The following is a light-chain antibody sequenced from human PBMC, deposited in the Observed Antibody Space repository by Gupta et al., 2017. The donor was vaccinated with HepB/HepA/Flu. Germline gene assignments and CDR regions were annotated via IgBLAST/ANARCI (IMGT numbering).Light chain of an antibody. V-gene: IGLV2-14*03. CDR2: TVT. CDR1: SSDVGNYKY. Sequence: SALTQPASVSGSPGPPITISCPGTSSDVGNYKYVSWYQQHPGKAPKLMIYTVTNRPSGVSNRFSGSKSGNTASLTISGLQTEDEAYYYCSSYTSSTTLVFGGGTKLTVL. CDR3: SSYTSSTTLV. J-gene: IGLJ2*01.